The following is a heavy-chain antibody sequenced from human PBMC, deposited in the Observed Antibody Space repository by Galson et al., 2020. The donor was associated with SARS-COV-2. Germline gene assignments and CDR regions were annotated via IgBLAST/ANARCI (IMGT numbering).Heavy chain of an antibody. V-gene: IGHV3-33*06. D-gene: IGHD3-10*01. J-gene: IGHJ4*02. Sequence: GGSLRLSCAASGFTFGNSGMHWVRQVPGRGLEWVAVIWFDGSKRYYADSVNGRFTISRDNSKNTLFLQMSSLRVEDTGLYYCAKDHGGAPGEYWGQGTLISVSS. CDR3: AKDHGGAPGEY. CDR2: IWFDGSKR. CDR1: GFTFGNSG.